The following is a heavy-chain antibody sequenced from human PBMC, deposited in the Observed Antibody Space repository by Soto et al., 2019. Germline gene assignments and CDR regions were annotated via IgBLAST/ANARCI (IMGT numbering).Heavy chain of an antibody. CDR3: ARGPGTSYFDY. Sequence: SLSLSCAASGFTYSSYAMSSVRQAPGKGLEWVAVIWASGSNENYADSVKGRFTISRDNSKNMLYLQMNSLRAEDTAVYYCARGPGTSYFDYWGQGSLVTVSS. J-gene: IGHJ4*02. V-gene: IGHV3-33*08. D-gene: IGHD2-2*01. CDR2: IWASGSNE. CDR1: GFTYSSYA.